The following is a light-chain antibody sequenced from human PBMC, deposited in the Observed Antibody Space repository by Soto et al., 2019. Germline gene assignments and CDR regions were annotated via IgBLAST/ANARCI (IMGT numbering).Light chain of an antibody. V-gene: IGKV3-15*01. Sequence: DIVMTQSPATLSVSPGDSATLSCRASQSVTGNLAWYQQKPGQAPRLLIYDASTRATGIPARFSGSGSGTEFTLTISSLQSDDFAVYHCQQYNNWMTFGPGTKVDIK. CDR2: DAS. J-gene: IGKJ3*01. CDR3: QQYNNWMT. CDR1: QSVTGN.